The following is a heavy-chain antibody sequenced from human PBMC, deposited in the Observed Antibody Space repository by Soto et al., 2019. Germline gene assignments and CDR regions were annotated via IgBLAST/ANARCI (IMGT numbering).Heavy chain of an antibody. Sequence: QVQLVQSGAEVKKPGASVKVSCKASGYTFTSYGISWVRQAPGQGLEWMGWISAYNGNTNDAQKLQGRVTMTTDTSTSTAYMELRSLRSDDTAVYYCARDTLGTYYYGSGSYFLFDYWGQGTLATVSS. CDR3: ARDTLGTYYYGSGSYFLFDY. J-gene: IGHJ4*02. CDR1: GYTFTSYG. V-gene: IGHV1-18*01. D-gene: IGHD3-10*01. CDR2: ISAYNGNT.